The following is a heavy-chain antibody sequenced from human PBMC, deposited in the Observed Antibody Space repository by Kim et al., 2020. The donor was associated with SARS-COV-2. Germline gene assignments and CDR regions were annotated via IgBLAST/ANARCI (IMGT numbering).Heavy chain of an antibody. V-gene: IGHV3-11*04. Sequence: GGSLRLSCAASGFTFSDYYMSWIRQAPGKGLEWVSYISSSGNTIYYADSVKGRFTISRDNAKNSLYLQLNSLRAEDTAVYYCERDHFCSTTSCYSYGMDVWGQGNTVTVSS. D-gene: IGHD2-2*02. CDR1: GFTFSDYY. J-gene: IGHJ6*02. CDR3: ERDHFCSTTSCYSYGMDV. CDR2: ISSSGNTI.